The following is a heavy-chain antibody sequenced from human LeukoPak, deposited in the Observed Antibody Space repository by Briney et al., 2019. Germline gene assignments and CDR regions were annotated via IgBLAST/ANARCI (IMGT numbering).Heavy chain of an antibody. CDR2: ISSSGSTI. V-gene: IGHV3-11*04. CDR3: ARGGRITIFGVVPNWFDP. CDR1: GFTFSDYY. Sequence: GGSLRLSCAASGFTFSDYYMSWIRQAPGKGLEWVSYISSSGSTIYYADSVKGRFTISRDNAKNSLYLQMNSLRAEDTAVYYCARGGRITIFGVVPNWFDPWGQGTLVTVSS. D-gene: IGHD3-3*01. J-gene: IGHJ5*02.